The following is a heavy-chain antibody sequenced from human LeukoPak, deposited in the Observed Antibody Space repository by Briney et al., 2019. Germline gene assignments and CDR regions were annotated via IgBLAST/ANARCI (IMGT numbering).Heavy chain of an antibody. D-gene: IGHD3-22*01. Sequence: GASVKLSCKASGYTFTGYYMHWVRQAPGQGLEWMGWINPNSGGTNYAQKFQGRVTMTRDTSISTAYMELSRLRSDDTAVYYCARTYYYDSSGYHHWGQGTLVTVSS. CDR3: ARTYYYDSSGYHH. CDR1: GYTFTGYY. J-gene: IGHJ5*02. V-gene: IGHV1-2*02. CDR2: INPNSGGT.